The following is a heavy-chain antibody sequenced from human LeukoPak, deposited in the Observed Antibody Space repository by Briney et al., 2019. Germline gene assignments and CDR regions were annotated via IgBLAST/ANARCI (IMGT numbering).Heavy chain of an antibody. CDR1: GYSISSGYY. V-gene: IGHV4-38-2*02. Sequence: PSETLSLTCTVSGYSISSGYYWGWIRQPPGKGLEWIGSIYHSGRTNYNPSLKSRVTISVDTSKNQFSVNLSSVTAADTAVYYCARSYCSSSSCYEVYYFDFWGQGTLVTVSS. J-gene: IGHJ4*02. CDR3: ARSYCSSSSCYEVYYFDF. D-gene: IGHD2-2*01. CDR2: IYHSGRT.